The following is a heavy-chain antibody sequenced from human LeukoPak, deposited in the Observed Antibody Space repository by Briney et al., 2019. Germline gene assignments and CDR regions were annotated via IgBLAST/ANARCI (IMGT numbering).Heavy chain of an antibody. Sequence: SVKVSCEASGGTFSSYAISWVRQAPGQGLEWMGRIIPIFGTANYAQKFQGRVTITTDESTSTAYMELSSLRSEDTAVYYCAREGAGYSSSWYEGDWGQGTLVTVSS. D-gene: IGHD6-13*01. V-gene: IGHV1-69*05. J-gene: IGHJ4*02. CDR1: GGTFSSYA. CDR2: IIPIFGTA. CDR3: AREGAGYSSSWYEGD.